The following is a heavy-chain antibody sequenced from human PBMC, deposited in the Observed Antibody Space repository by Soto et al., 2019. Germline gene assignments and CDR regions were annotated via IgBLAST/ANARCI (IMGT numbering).Heavy chain of an antibody. CDR2: IYYTGIT. J-gene: IGHJ4*02. V-gene: IGHV4-39*07. D-gene: IGHD7-27*01. CDR3: TRANWYSEY. CDR1: GGSISSTTDY. Sequence: SETLSLTCTVSGGSISSTTDYWGWIRQPPGKGLEWIGSIYYTGITFYNPSLESRVTISVDASKNQFSLNLNSVTAADTAIYYFTRANWYSEYWGQGTLVTVSS.